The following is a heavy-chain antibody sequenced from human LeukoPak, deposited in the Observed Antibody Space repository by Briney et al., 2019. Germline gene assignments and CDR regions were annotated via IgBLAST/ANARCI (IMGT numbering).Heavy chain of an antibody. CDR3: ARNQVVAAINRFDP. CDR1: GGSISSSSYY. CDR2: IYYSGST. D-gene: IGHD2-15*01. Sequence: SETLSLTCTVSGGSISSSSYYWGWIRQPPGKGLEWIGSIYYSGSTYYNPSLKSRVTISVDTSKNQFSLKLSSVTAADTAVYYCARNQVVAAINRFDPWGQGTLVTVSS. V-gene: IGHV4-39*01. J-gene: IGHJ5*02.